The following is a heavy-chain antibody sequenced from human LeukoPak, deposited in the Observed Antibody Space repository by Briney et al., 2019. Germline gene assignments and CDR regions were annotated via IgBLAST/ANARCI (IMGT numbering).Heavy chain of an antibody. CDR1: GGSISSGDYY. D-gene: IGHD3-3*01. V-gene: IGHV4-30-4*08. Sequence: SSETLSLTCTVSGGSISSGDYYWSWIRQPPGKGLEWIGYIYYSGSTYYNPSLKSRVTISVDTSKNPFSLKLSSVTAADTAVYYCARFPYDFWTRSLDAFDIWGQGTMVTVSS. CDR2: IYYSGST. J-gene: IGHJ3*02. CDR3: ARFPYDFWTRSLDAFDI.